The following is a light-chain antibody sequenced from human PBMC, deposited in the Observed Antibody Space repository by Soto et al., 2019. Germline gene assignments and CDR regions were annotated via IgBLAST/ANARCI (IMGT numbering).Light chain of an antibody. J-gene: IGKJ5*01. CDR3: QQRSNWPIT. CDR2: DAS. Sequence: EIVLTQSPATLSLSPGERATLSCRTSQSVSKYFAWYQQKPGRPPRLLIYDASSRATGIPARFIGSGSGTDFTRTISSLEPEDFAIDYCQQRSNWPITFGQGTRLEIK. CDR1: QSVSKY. V-gene: IGKV3-11*01.